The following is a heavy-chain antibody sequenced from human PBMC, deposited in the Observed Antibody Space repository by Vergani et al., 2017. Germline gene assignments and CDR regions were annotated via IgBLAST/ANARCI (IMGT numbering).Heavy chain of an antibody. J-gene: IGHJ6*03. CDR1: GYTFTSYG. D-gene: IGHD2-2*01. CDR3: AKCLVVVPAATSYYMDV. CDR2: ISAYNGNT. Sequence: QVQLVQSGAEVKKPGASVKVSCKASGYTFTSYGISWVRQAPGQGLEWMGWISAYNGNTNYAQKLQGRVTMTTDTSTSTAYMELRSLRSDDTAVYYCAKCLVVVPAATSYYMDVWGKGTTVTVSS. V-gene: IGHV1-18*04.